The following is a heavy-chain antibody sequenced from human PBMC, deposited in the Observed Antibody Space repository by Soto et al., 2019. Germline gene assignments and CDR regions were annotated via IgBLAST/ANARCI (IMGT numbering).Heavy chain of an antibody. CDR2: INAGNGNT. CDR1: GYTFTSYA. J-gene: IGHJ4*02. Sequence: ASVKVSCKASGYTFTSYAMHWLRQAPGQRLEWMGWINAGNGNTKYSQKFQGRVTITRDTSASTAYMELSSLRSEDTAVYYCARAGSSLYDAWFLDYWGQGTLVTVSS. CDR3: ARAGSSLYDAWFLDY. D-gene: IGHD6-13*01. V-gene: IGHV1-3*01.